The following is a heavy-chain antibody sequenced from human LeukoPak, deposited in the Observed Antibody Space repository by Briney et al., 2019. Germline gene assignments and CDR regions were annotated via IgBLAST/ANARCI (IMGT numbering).Heavy chain of an antibody. CDR1: GGSVSGYY. J-gene: IGHJ6*02. D-gene: IGHD3-22*01. CDR3: ASRGDPRSSGYYHATNYYGTDV. CDR2: INHSGST. V-gene: IGHV4-34*01. Sequence: PSETLSLACGVYGGSVSGYYWNWIRQPPGKGLEWIGEINHSGSTSYNPSLKSRVTISLDTSKNQFSLKLRSVTAADTAVYYCASRGDPRSSGYYHATNYYGTDVWGQGTTVTVSS.